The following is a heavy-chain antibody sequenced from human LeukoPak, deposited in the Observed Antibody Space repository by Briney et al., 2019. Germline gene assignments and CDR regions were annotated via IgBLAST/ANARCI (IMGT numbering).Heavy chain of an antibody. CDR2: ISSSSSTI. D-gene: IGHD5-18*01. J-gene: IGHJ4*02. CDR3: SVVSYGPDTVDY. Sequence: GGSLRLSCAASGFTFSSYSMNWVRQPPGKGLEWVSYISSSSSTIYYADSVKGRFTISRDNAKNSLYLQMNSLRAEDTAVYYCSVVSYGPDTVDYWGQGTLVTVSS. V-gene: IGHV3-48*01. CDR1: GFTFSSYS.